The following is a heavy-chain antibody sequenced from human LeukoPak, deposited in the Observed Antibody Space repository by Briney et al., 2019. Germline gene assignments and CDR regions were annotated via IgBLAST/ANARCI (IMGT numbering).Heavy chain of an antibody. V-gene: IGHV1-2*02. CDR2: INPNSGGT. D-gene: IGHD6-13*01. CDR3: ARSVGPAAGTDAFDI. Sequence: GASVKVSCKASGYTFTGYYMHWVRQAPGQGLEWMGWINPNSGGTNYAQKFQGRVTMTRDTSISTAYMELSRLRSDDTAVYYCARSVGPAAGTDAFDIWGQGTMVTVSS. CDR1: GYTFTGYY. J-gene: IGHJ3*02.